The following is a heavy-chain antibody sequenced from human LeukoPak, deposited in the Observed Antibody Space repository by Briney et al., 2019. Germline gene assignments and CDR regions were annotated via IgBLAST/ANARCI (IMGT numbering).Heavy chain of an antibody. V-gene: IGHV4-59*01. CDR1: GDSFRLYY. CDR3: ATTSEKSSVDS. J-gene: IGHJ4*02. D-gene: IGHD3-16*01. CDR2: THYSGST. Sequence: SQTLALIHSVSGDSFRLYYWTWITHPPGKGLEWIWFTHYSGSTNYNPSLPRRATISIDTSKNQFSLRLTSVPDARTALFFLATTSEKSSVDSWGEGILVTVS.